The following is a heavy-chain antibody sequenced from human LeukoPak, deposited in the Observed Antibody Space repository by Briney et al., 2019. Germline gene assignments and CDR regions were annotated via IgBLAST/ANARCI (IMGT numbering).Heavy chain of an antibody. CDR2: IYYSGST. J-gene: IGHJ4*02. CDR3: ARVTGYVIEDYFDY. CDR1: GGSFSGYY. V-gene: IGHV4-59*01. Sequence: SETLSLTCAVYGGSFSGYYWSWIRQPPGKGPEWIGYIYYSGSTNYNPSLKSRVAISVDTSKNQFSLKLRSVTAADTAVYYCARVTGYVIEDYFDYWGQGTLVTVSS. D-gene: IGHD2-15*01.